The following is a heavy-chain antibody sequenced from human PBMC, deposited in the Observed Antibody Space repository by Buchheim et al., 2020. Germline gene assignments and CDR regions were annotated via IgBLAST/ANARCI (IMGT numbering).Heavy chain of an antibody. CDR3: ARGYYDSSGAQGMEY. V-gene: IGHV3-72*01. Sequence: EVQLVESGGGLVQPGGSLRLSCAASGFNFSDHYMEWVRQVPGKGLEWVGRTGNKANYYSTQYAASVKGRFTISRDDSMNSVFLQMNSLKSEDTGVYYCARGYYDSSGAQGMEYWGQGAL. J-gene: IGHJ4*02. CDR2: TGNKANYYST. D-gene: IGHD3-22*01. CDR1: GFNFSDHY.